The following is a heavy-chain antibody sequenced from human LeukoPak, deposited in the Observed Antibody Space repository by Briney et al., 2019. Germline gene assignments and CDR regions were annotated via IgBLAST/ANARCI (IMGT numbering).Heavy chain of an antibody. CDR2: IYHSGST. D-gene: IGHD6-6*01. Sequence: SETLSLTCAVSGGSISSSNWWSWVRQPPGKGLEWIGEIYHSGSTSYNPSLKSRVTISVDKSKNQFSLKLSSVTAADTAVYYCARGARPDYYYYYYMDVWGKGTTVTVSS. CDR1: GGSISSSNW. CDR3: ARGARPDYYYYYYMDV. V-gene: IGHV4-4*02. J-gene: IGHJ6*03.